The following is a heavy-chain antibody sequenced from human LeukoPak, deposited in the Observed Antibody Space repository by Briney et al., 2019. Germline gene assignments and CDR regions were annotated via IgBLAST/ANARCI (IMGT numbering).Heavy chain of an antibody. V-gene: IGHV4-34*01. D-gene: IGHD3-16*02. Sequence: SETLSLTCAVYGGSFSGYYWSWIRQPPGKGLEWIGEINHSGSTNYNPSLKSRVTMSVDTSKNQFSLKLSSVTAADTAVYYCARSNYVWGSYRPRQSDAFDIWGQGRMVTVSS. J-gene: IGHJ3*02. CDR1: GGSFSGYY. CDR2: INHSGST. CDR3: ARSNYVWGSYRPRQSDAFDI.